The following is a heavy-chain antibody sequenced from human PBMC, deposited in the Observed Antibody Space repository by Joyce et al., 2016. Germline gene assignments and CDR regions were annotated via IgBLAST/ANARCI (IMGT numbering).Heavy chain of an antibody. Sequence: QVQLVESGGGVVQPGRSLRLSCAASGFPFSSYALHWVRHAPGTGLGWVAVISYDGTIQHYADSVKGRFTISGDKSKNTLYLQMSSLRAEDTAVYYCAKGFGIASAGTPQPFDFWGQGTQVTVSS. V-gene: IGHV3-30*04. J-gene: IGHJ4*02. CDR2: ISYDGTIQ. D-gene: IGHD6-13*01. CDR1: GFPFSSYA. CDR3: AKGFGIASAGTPQPFDF.